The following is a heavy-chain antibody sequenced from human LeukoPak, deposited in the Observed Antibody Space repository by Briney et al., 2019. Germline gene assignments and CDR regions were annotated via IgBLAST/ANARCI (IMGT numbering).Heavy chain of an antibody. CDR3: AREHTMIRGVIIDY. CDR1: GGSISSGGYS. D-gene: IGHD3-10*01. V-gene: IGHV4-30-4*07. CDR2: IYYSGST. Sequence: SETLSLTCAVSGGSISSGGYSWSWIRQPPGKGLEWIGYIYYSGSTYYNPSLKSRVTISVDTSKNQFSLKLSSVTAADTAVYYCAREHTMIRGVIIDYWGQGTLVTVSS. J-gene: IGHJ4*02.